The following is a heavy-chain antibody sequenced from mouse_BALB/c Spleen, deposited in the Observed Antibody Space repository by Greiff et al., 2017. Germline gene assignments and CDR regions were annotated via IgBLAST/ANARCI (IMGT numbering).Heavy chain of an antibody. D-gene: IGHD1-1*01. J-gene: IGHJ2*01. CDR2: INPYNGDT. Sequence: EVKLMESGPELVKPGASVKISCKASGYSFTGYFMNWVMQSHGKSLEWIGRINPYNGDTFYNQKFKGKATLTVDKSSSTAHMELRSLASEDSAVYYCARDYYGYFDYWGQGTTLTVSS. CDR3: ARDYYGYFDY. CDR1: GYSFTGYF. V-gene: IGHV1-20*02.